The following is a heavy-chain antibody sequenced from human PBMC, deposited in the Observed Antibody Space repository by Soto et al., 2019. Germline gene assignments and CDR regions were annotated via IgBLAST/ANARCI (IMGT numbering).Heavy chain of an antibody. D-gene: IGHD3-10*01. V-gene: IGHV3-30*03. Sequence: VVSRILSCSSSVFTFINYCVDWSLQAPVDWLDWVAVISYGVSNKYYAYSVKGRFTISRENSKNTLYLQMNSLRSEDTAVYYCARDLQPKETRYFPGWLEHWGQGTLVNVSS. CDR3: ARDLQPKETRYFPGWLEH. CDR1: VFTFINYC. J-gene: IGHJ5*02. CDR2: ISYGVSNK.